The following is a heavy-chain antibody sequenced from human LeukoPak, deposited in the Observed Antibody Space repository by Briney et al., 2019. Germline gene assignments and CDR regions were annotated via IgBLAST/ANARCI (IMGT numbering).Heavy chain of an antibody. CDR3: ARLGLGYCSGGSCYSPRVDYYYYYGMDV. V-gene: IGHV1-69*01. J-gene: IGHJ6*04. CDR1: GGTFSSYA. D-gene: IGHD2-15*01. Sequence: SVKVSCKASGGTFSSYAIGWVRQAPGQGLEWMGGIIPIFGTANYAQKFQGRVTITADESTSTAYMELSSLRSEDTAVYYCARLGLGYCSGGSCYSPRVDYYYYYGMDVWGKGTTVTVSS. CDR2: IIPIFGTA.